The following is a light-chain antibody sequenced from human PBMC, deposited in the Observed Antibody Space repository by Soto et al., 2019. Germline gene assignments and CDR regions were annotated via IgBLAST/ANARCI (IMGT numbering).Light chain of an antibody. CDR1: RSDVGAYNY. J-gene: IGLJ1*01. Sequence: QSVLTQPASVSGSPGQSSTISCAGTRSDVGAYNYVSWYQPHPGKAPKLLIYGVTNRPSGVSNRFSGSKSGYTASLTISGLQADDEADYFCNSYTTRTTYVFGTGTKLTVL. V-gene: IGLV2-14*01. CDR2: GVT. CDR3: NSYTTRTTYV.